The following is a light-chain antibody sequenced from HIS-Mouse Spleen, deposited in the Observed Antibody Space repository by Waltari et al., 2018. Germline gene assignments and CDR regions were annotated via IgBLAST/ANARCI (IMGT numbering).Light chain of an antibody. J-gene: IGLJ2*01. V-gene: IGLV2-8*01. Sequence: QSALTQPPSASGSPGQSVTISCTGTSSDVGGHHYVSWYQQYPAKAPTPMIYEVSKRPSGVPDRFSGSKSGNTASLTVSGLQAEDEADYYCSSYAGSNVVFGGGTKLTVL. CDR3: SSYAGSNVV. CDR1: SSDVGGHHY. CDR2: EVS.